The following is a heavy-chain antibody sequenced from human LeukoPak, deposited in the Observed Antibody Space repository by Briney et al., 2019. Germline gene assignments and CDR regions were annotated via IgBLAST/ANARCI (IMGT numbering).Heavy chain of an antibody. D-gene: IGHD6-6*01. CDR1: GYTFTSYG. J-gene: IGHJ6*02. V-gene: IGHV1-18*01. Sequence: ASVKVSCKASGYTFTSYGISRVRQAPGQGLEWMGWISAYNGNTNYAQKLQGRVTMTTDTSTSTAYMELRSLRSDDTAVYYCARVLSILAGRLYYYYGMDVWGQGTTVTVSS. CDR2: ISAYNGNT. CDR3: ARVLSILAGRLYYYYGMDV.